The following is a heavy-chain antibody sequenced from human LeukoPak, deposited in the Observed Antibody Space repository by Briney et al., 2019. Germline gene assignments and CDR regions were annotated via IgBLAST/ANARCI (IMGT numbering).Heavy chain of an antibody. J-gene: IGHJ4*02. Sequence: PGGSLRLSCAASGFIFSRYAMSWVRQAPGKGLEWVCGISSGGESPYYADSVRGRFTISGDNSKNTLYLEINSLRAEDTAVYSCAKKSRDGYNPFDYLGQGTLVTVSS. CDR3: AKKSRDGYNPFDY. CDR1: GFIFSRYA. CDR2: ISSGGESP. D-gene: IGHD5-24*01. V-gene: IGHV3-23*01.